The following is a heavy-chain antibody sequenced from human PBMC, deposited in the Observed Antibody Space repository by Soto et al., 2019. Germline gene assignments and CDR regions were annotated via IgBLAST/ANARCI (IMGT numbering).Heavy chain of an antibody. D-gene: IGHD6-13*01. CDR2: VYYSGST. V-gene: IGHV4-31*03. CDR1: GGSISSGGYY. Sequence: QVQLQESGPGLVKPSQTLSLTCTVSGGSISSGGYYWSWIRQHPGKGLEWVGYVYYSGSTFYNPPLQSRLTISKATSKNQFSLKLSDVTAADTAVSYCARIIAGRYWYFDLWGRGTLVTVSS. J-gene: IGHJ2*01. CDR3: ARIIAGRYWYFDL.